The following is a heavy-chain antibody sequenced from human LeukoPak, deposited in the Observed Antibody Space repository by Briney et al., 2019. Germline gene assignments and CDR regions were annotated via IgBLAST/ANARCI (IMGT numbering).Heavy chain of an antibody. D-gene: IGHD3-22*01. CDR3: AKVATPCYYDSSGYSYYFDY. J-gene: IGHJ4*02. CDR1: GFTFDDYA. V-gene: IGHV3-43D*04. CDR2: ISWDGGST. Sequence: GGSLRLSCAASGFTFDDYAMHWVRQAPGKGLEWVSLISWDGGSTYYADSVKGRFTISKDNSKNSLYLQMNSLRAEDTALYYCAKVATPCYYDSSGYSYYFDYWGQGTRVTVSS.